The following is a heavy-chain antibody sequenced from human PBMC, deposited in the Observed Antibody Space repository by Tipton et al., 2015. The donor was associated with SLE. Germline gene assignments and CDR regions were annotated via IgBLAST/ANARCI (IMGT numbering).Heavy chain of an antibody. J-gene: IGHJ2*01. Sequence: TLSLTCTVSGGSISSDDYYWTWIRQHPGKGLEWIGYIYYSGTTYYNPSLKSRVTMSVDTSKNQFSLKLRSVTAADTAVYYCARGPGYYDFRSDYRLLNWYFDLWGRGTLVTVSS. CDR2: IYYSGTT. CDR1: GGSISSDDYY. CDR3: ARGPGYYDFRSDYRLLNWYFDL. V-gene: IGHV4-31*03. D-gene: IGHD3-3*01.